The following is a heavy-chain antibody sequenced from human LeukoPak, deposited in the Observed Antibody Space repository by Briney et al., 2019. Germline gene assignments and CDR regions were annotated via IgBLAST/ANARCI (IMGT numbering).Heavy chain of an antibody. V-gene: IGHV4-34*01. Sequence: SETLSLTCAVYGVSFSGYYWSWIRQPPGKGLEWIGEINHSGSTNYNPSLKSRVTISVDTSKNQFSLKLSSVTAADTAVYYCARDSYGDPQYWYFDLWGRGTLVTVSS. CDR3: ARDSYGDPQYWYFDL. D-gene: IGHD4-17*01. CDR1: GVSFSGYY. J-gene: IGHJ2*01. CDR2: INHSGST.